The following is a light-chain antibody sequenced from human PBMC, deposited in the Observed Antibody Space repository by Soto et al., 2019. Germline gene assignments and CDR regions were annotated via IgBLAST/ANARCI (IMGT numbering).Light chain of an antibody. Sequence: DIQMTQSPSSLSASVGDRVTITCRASQYIDSSLNWYQQKPGKAPKLLIYAASSLQSGVPSRFSGCASGTDFTLTISSLQPEDCATYYCQQSYSTPRFGPGTKVYIQ. CDR2: AAS. CDR3: QQSYSTPR. CDR1: QYIDSS. V-gene: IGKV1-39*01. J-gene: IGKJ3*01.